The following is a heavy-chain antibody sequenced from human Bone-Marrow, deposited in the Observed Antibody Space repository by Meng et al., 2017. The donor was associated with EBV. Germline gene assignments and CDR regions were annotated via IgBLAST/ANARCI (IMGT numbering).Heavy chain of an antibody. CDR2: IYYSGST. CDR3: ATDRDSSGYYRGFDY. J-gene: IGHJ4*02. CDR1: GGSVSSGSYY. V-gene: IGHV4-61*01. D-gene: IGHD3-22*01. Sequence: HAQSPESGPGRWRPLGTLSLSCTVSGGSVSSGSYYCSWIRQPPGKGLEWIGYIYYSGSTNYNPSLKSRVTISVDTSKNQFSLKLSSVTAADTAVYYCATDRDSSGYYRGFDYWGQGTLVTVSS.